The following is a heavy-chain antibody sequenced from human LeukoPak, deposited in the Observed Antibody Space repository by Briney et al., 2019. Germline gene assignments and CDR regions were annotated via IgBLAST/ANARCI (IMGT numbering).Heavy chain of an antibody. Sequence: ASVKVSCKSSGYTFTDYYLHWVRQAPGQGLEWMGWINPISGGTNYAQKFQGSVTMTRDASITTVYMELSSLRSDDTAVYYCARDHVDIVVVVAATPNHFQHWGQGTLVTVSS. CDR3: ARDHVDIVVVVAATPNHFQH. D-gene: IGHD2-15*01. J-gene: IGHJ1*01. CDR1: GYTFTDYY. CDR2: INPISGGT. V-gene: IGHV1-2*02.